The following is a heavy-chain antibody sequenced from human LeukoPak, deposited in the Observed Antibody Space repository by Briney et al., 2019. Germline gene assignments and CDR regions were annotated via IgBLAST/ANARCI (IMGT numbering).Heavy chain of an antibody. J-gene: IGHJ6*03. CDR2: ISGSGGST. Sequence: GGSLRLSCAASGFTFSSYAMSWVRQAPGKGLEWVSAISGSGGSTYYADSVKGRFTISRDNSKNMLYLQMNSLRAEDTAVYYCAKGRTAADYYYYMDVWGKGTTVTVSS. D-gene: IGHD6-25*01. CDR3: AKGRTAADYYYYMDV. V-gene: IGHV3-23*01. CDR1: GFTFSSYA.